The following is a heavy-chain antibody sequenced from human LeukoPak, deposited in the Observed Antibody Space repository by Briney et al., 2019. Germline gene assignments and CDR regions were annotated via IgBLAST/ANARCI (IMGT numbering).Heavy chain of an antibody. D-gene: IGHD3-10*01. CDR1: GGTFSSYA. Sequence: GASVKVSCKASGGTFSSYAISWVRQAPGQGLEWMGRIIPILGIANYAQKFQGRVTITADKSTSTAYMELSSLRSEDTAVYYCARYSYGSGRSVVAPDHLDAFDIWGQGTMVTVSS. CDR3: ARYSYGSGRSVVAPDHLDAFDI. V-gene: IGHV1-69*04. CDR2: IIPILGIA. J-gene: IGHJ3*02.